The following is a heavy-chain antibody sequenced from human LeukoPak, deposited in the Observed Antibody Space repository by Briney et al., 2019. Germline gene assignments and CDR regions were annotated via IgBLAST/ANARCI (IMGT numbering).Heavy chain of an antibody. CDR1: GGSISSSSYY. J-gene: IGHJ4*02. CDR2: IYYSGST. D-gene: IGHD1-14*01. CDR3: ARLEIKAEADY. Sequence: PSETLSLTCTVSGGSISSSSYYWGWIRQPPGKGLEWIGSIYYSGSTYYNPSLKSRVTISVDTSKNQFSLKLSSVTAADTAVYYCARLEIKAEADYWGQGTLVTVSS. V-gene: IGHV4-39*01.